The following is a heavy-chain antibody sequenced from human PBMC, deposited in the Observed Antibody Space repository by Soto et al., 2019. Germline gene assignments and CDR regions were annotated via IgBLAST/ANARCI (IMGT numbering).Heavy chain of an antibody. D-gene: IGHD2-15*01. CDR1: GFTFSNYA. J-gene: IGHJ4*02. V-gene: IGHV3-23*01. CDR3: AKAGCSGGTCYLYYFDY. CDR2: ISGRGGNT. Sequence: GGSLRLSCAASGFTFSNYAMSWGRQAPGKGLEWVSTISGRGGNTYYADSVKGRFTISRDNSRNTLYLQMDSLRVEDSAVYSCAKAGCSGGTCYLYYFDYWGQGALVTVSS.